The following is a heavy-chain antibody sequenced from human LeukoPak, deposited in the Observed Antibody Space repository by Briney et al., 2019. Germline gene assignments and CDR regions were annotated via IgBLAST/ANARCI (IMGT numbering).Heavy chain of an antibody. CDR2: ISSNGGST. J-gene: IGHJ4*02. V-gene: IGHV3-64*01. CDR3: ARESNSGYYLSY. D-gene: IGHD3-22*01. CDR1: GFTFSSYA. Sequence: GGSLRLSCAASGFTFSSYAMHWVRQAPGKGLEYVSAISSNGGSTYYASSVKGRFTISRDNSKNTLYLQMNSLRAEDTAVYYCARESNSGYYLSYWGQGTLVTVSS.